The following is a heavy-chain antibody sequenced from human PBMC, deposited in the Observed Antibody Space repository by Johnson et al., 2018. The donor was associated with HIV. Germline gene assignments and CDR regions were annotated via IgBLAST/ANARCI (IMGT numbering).Heavy chain of an antibody. CDR2: ISYDGSNK. J-gene: IGHJ3*02. CDR3: ASGIYRPLPSSSWYVGAFDI. Sequence: QVQLVESGGGVVQPGRSLRLSCAASGFTFSSYAMHWVRQAPGKALEWVAVISYDGSNKYYADSVKGRFTISRDNSKNTLYLQMNSLRAEDTAVYYCASGIYRPLPSSSWYVGAFDIWGQGTMVTVSS. CDR1: GFTFSSYA. D-gene: IGHD6-13*01. V-gene: IGHV3-30-3*01.